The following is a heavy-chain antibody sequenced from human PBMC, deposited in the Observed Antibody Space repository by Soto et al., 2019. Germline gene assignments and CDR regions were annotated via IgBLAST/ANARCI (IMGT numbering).Heavy chain of an antibody. V-gene: IGHV1-2*02. Sequence: ASVKFSCKSSGYAFTGYYIHWVRQAPGQGLEWMGWINPNSGDTNYAQKFQGRVTMTRDTSFSTAYMELSSLRSDDTAVYYCATRYSYVQFWGQGTLVTVSS. CDR2: INPNSGDT. J-gene: IGHJ4*02. D-gene: IGHD5-18*01. CDR1: GYAFTGYY. CDR3: ATRYSYVQF.